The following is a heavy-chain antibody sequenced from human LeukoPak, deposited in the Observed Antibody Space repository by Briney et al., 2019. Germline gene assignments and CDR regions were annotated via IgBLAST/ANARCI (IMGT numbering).Heavy chain of an antibody. D-gene: IGHD4-11*01. CDR3: ARGLVPGFLDY. J-gene: IGHJ4*02. CDR2: ISSSSSHI. Sequence: GGSLRLSCAASGFTFSSYSMNWVRQAPGKGLEWVSSISSSSSHIYYADSVRGRFTISRDNAKSSLYLQMNSLRAEDTAVYYCARGLVPGFLDYWGQGTPVTVSS. V-gene: IGHV3-21*01. CDR1: GFTFSSYS.